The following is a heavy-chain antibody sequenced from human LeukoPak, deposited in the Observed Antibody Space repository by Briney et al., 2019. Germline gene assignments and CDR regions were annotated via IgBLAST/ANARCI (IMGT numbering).Heavy chain of an antibody. CDR2: IYYSGST. CDR1: GGSISSSSYY. V-gene: IGHV4-39*01. Sequence: SETLSLTCTVSGGSISSSSYYWGWIRQPPGKGLEWIGSIYYSGSTYYNPSLKSRVTISVDTSKNQFSLKLSSVTAADTAVYYCARRGRNYYYMDVWGKGTTVTISS. CDR3: ARRGRNYYYMDV. J-gene: IGHJ6*03. D-gene: IGHD3-10*01.